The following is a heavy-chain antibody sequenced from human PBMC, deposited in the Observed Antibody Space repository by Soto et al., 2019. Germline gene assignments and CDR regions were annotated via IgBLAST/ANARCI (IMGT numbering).Heavy chain of an antibody. CDR3: ASRYYHLSAGYRYYESFYFDN. Sequence: PSETLTLTCSVSGVSLTNAGYYWNWIRQHPGKGLEWFGYIDDTGATYYNPSLRSRVSMSVDTSRNQFSLRLTSVTAADTAIYYCASRYYHLSAGYRYYESFYFDNWGPGTLVTGSS. J-gene: IGHJ4*02. CDR1: GVSLTNAGYY. V-gene: IGHV4-31*03. CDR2: IDDTGAT. D-gene: IGHD3-9*01.